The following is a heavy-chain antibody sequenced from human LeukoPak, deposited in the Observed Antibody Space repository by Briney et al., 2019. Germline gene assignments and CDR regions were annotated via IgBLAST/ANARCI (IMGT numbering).Heavy chain of an antibody. D-gene: IGHD3-16*01. CDR2: IKEDESAK. J-gene: IGHJ4*02. CDR1: GFIFTDHW. CDR3: ARAVDVADY. Sequence: PGGSLRLSCVASGFIFTDHWMSWVRQAPGKGLDWVANIKEDESAKFYADSERGRFTISRDNAKNSVYLEMNNLRVEDTAVYYCARAVDVADYWGRGTLVTVSS. V-gene: IGHV3-7*01.